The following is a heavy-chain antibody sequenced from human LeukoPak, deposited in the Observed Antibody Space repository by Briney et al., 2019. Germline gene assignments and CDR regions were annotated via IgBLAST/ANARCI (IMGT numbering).Heavy chain of an antibody. CDR3: ARVGGMTTINNAAFEI. D-gene: IGHD5-24*01. CDR2: IYHIGST. V-gene: IGHV4-59*01. J-gene: IGHJ3*02. CDR1: GGSINSDY. Sequence: PSETLPLTCSVSGGSINSDYWNWIRQPPGKGLEWIGYIYHIGSTNYNPSLKSRVTISIDKSKKQFSLKLNTVTTADTATYYCARVGGMTTINNAAFEIWGHGTMVTVSS.